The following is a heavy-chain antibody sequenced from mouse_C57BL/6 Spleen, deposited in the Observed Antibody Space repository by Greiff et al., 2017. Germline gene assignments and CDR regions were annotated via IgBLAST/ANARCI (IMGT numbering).Heavy chain of an antibody. CDR2: ISYDGSN. Sequence: ESGPGLVKPSQSLSLTCSVTGYSITSGYYWNWIRQFPGNKLEWMGYISYDGSNNYNPSLKNRSSITRDTSKNQFFLKLNSVTTEDTATYYCARERYPWYFDVWGTGTTVTVSS. D-gene: IGHD1-1*01. J-gene: IGHJ1*03. CDR1: GYSITSGYY. V-gene: IGHV3-6*01. CDR3: ARERYPWYFDV.